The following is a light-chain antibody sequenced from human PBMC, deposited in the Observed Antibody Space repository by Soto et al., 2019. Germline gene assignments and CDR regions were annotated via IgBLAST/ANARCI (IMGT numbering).Light chain of an antibody. Sequence: EVVMTQSPATLSVSPGERATLPCRASQSVRSNLAWYQQKPGQAPRLLISSASIRATGIPARFSGSGSGTEFTLTISSLQSEDFGIYYCQQYDEWPFTFGQGTKLEIK. CDR3: QQYDEWPFT. CDR2: SAS. V-gene: IGKV3D-15*01. J-gene: IGKJ2*01. CDR1: QSVRSN.